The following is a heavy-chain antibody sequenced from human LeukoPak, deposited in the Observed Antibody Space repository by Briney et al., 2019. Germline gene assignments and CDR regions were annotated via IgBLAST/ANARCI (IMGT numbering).Heavy chain of an antibody. CDR2: INPYSGDT. Sequence: GASVKVSFKSSGYTFTVYHIHWVRQAPGQGLEWMGRINPYSGDTNFAQKFQGRVTMTRDTSITTAYMDLSSLTPDDTAVYFCARDQGSLTRSWYTGYWGQGTQVTVSS. D-gene: IGHD6-13*01. V-gene: IGHV1-2*06. J-gene: IGHJ4*02. CDR3: ARDQGSLTRSWYTGY. CDR1: GYTFTVYH.